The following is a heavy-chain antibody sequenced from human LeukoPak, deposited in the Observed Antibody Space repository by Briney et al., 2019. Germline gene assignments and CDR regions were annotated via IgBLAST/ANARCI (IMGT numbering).Heavy chain of an antibody. CDR2: IYYSGST. V-gene: IGHV4-59*01. D-gene: IGHD4-17*01. CDR1: GVSISSYY. CDR3: ARDNLSPVTGYYYGMDV. Sequence: SENLSLNCTVYGVSISSYYWSWIRQPPGKGLEWIGYIYYSGSTNYNPSLKSRVTISVDTSKNQFSLKLSSVTAADTAVYCCARDNLSPVTGYYYGMDVWGQGTTVTVSS. J-gene: IGHJ6*02.